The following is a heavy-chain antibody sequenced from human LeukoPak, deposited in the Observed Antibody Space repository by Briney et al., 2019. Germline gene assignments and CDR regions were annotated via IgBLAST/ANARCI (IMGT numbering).Heavy chain of an antibody. J-gene: IGHJ3*02. CDR3: SSPIRGGSSEPNAFDI. CDR2: IRRTGDSYAT. Sequence: PGGSLRLSCAASGFTFSGSALHWVRQAPGKGLEWVGRIRRTGDSYATIYAAAVKGRFTISSDDSKNTAYLQMNSLKTEDTAVYHCSSPIRGGSSEPNAFDIWGQGTVVTVFS. D-gene: IGHD1-26*01. CDR1: GFTFSGSA. V-gene: IGHV3-73*01.